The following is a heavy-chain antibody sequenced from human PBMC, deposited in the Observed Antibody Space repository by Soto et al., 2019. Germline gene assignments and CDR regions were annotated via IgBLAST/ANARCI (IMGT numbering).Heavy chain of an antibody. V-gene: IGHV1-46*01. CDR2: INTSGGST. D-gene: IGHD3-3*01. Sequence: QVQLVQSGGEVKKPGASVKVSCKASGYTFTSYHMHWVRQAPGQGPEWMGIINTSGGSTTYAQKFQGRVTMTRDTSTSTVYMDLSSLRSEDTAVYYCARDQATNYDFWSGYPPPYYFDYWGQGTLVTVSS. CDR3: ARDQATNYDFWSGYPPPYYFDY. CDR1: GYTFTSYH. J-gene: IGHJ4*02.